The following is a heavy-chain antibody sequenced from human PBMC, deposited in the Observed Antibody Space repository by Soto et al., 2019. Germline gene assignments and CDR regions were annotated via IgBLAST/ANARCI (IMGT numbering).Heavy chain of an antibody. CDR1: EYSLTRYV. V-gene: IGHV1-3*01. CDR3: ARKGAGRNRFDS. J-gene: IGHJ5*01. CDR2: INVDSGKT. Sequence: QVQLVQSGPEVKKPGASVMVSCKAPEYSLTRYVVHWVRHAPGQRPEWMGWINVDSGKTKYSQKFQDRVTITKDTPASTVYMELTSLNFEDTALYYCARKGAGRNRFDSWGQGTLVTVSS. D-gene: IGHD2-15*01.